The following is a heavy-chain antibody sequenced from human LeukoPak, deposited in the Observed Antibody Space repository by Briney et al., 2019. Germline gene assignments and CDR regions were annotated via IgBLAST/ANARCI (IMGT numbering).Heavy chain of an antibody. CDR1: GGAISSYY. V-gene: IGHV4-59*01. J-gene: IGHJ4*02. CDR3: AREGIGYYYDSSGYYVY. D-gene: IGHD3-22*01. CDR2: IYNSGST. Sequence: SETLSLTCTISGGAISSYYWSWIRQPPGKGLEWIGYIYNSGSTNYNPSLKSRVTISVDTSKNQFSLKLSSVTAADTAVYYCAREGIGYYYDSSGYYVYWGQGILVTVSS.